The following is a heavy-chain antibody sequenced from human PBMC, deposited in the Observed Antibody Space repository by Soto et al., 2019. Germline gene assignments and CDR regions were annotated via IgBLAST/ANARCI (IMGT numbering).Heavy chain of an antibody. J-gene: IGHJ4*02. CDR2: INPNSGGT. CDR1: GYTFTGYY. CDR3: ARGDYDVLTGHYPLDY. Sequence: ASVKVSCKASGYTFTGYYMHWVRQAPGQGLEWMGWINPNSGGTNYAQKFQGWVTMTRDTSTTTVYMELSSLRSEDTAVYFCARGDYDVLTGHYPLDYWGQGTLVTVSS. V-gene: IGHV1-2*04. D-gene: IGHD3-9*01.